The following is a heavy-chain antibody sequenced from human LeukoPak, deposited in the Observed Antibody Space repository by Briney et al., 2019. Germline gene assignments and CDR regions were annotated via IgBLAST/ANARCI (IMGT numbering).Heavy chain of an antibody. CDR1: GFTFSSYW. CDR3: ARVRTVTLGRYFDY. V-gene: IGHV3-7*01. CDR2: IKQDGSEK. Sequence: GGSLRLSCAASGFTFSSYWMSWVRQAPGKGLEWVANIKQDGSEKYYVDSVKGRFTISRDNAKNSLYLQMNSLRAEDTAVYYCARVRTVTLGRYFDYWGQGTLVTVSS. D-gene: IGHD4-17*01. J-gene: IGHJ4*02.